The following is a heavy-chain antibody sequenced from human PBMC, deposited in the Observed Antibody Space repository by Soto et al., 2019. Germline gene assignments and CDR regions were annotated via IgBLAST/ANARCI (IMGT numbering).Heavy chain of an antibody. CDR2: IRNKANRYIP. V-gene: IGHV3-72*01. J-gene: IGHJ5*02. CDR1: GFAFSDYY. D-gene: IGHD6-19*01. CDR3: ARMTESNSAWFNDL. Sequence: EEQLVESGGGLVQPGGSLRLSCAASGFAFSDYYMDWVRQAPGKGLEWVGCIRNKANRYIPEYATSVKGRFTISRDESDNSLYLHMDNLRSEDTATYYCARMTESNSAWFNDLWGRGTPVTVSS.